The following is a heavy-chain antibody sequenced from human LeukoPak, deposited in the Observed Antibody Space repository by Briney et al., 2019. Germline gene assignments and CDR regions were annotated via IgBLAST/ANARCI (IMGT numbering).Heavy chain of an antibody. J-gene: IGHJ5*02. CDR1: GGNFSNHW. V-gene: IGHV5-51*01. D-gene: IGHD6-13*01. CDR2: IYPGDSDT. CDR3: AREAAPGKMGYNWFDP. Sequence: RGESLKISCKGSGGNFSNHWIGWVRQVPGKGLEWMGIIYPGDSDTRYSPSFQGQVTISADKSISTAYLQWSSLKASDTATYYCAREAAPGKMGYNWFDPWGQGTLVTVSS.